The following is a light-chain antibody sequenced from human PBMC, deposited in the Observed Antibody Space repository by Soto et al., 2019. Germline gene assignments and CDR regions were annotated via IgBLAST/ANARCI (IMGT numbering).Light chain of an antibody. V-gene: IGLV1-51*02. CDR1: SSNIGKNY. CDR3: GTWDNSLTAGV. CDR2: ENH. J-gene: IGLJ3*02. Sequence: QSVLAQPPSLSAAPGQTVTISCSGSSSNIGKNYVSWYQQIPGTAPKLLIYENHKRPSGIPDRFSGSKSGTSATLGITGLLAGDEADYYCGTWDNSLTAGVFGGGTQLTVL.